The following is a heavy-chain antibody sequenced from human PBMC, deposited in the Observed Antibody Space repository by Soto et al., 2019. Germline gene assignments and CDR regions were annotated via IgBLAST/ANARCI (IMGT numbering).Heavy chain of an antibody. CDR1: GFTFSSYG. J-gene: IGHJ4*02. Sequence: GGSQRLSCAASGFTFSSYGMHWVRQAPGKGLEWVAVIWYDGSNKYYADSVKGRFTISRDNSKNTLYLQMNSLRAEDTGVYCCATDGPGGYYTFVSWGQGTLVTVSS. CDR2: IWYDGSNK. D-gene: IGHD3-3*01. V-gene: IGHV3-33*08. CDR3: ATDGPGGYYTFVS.